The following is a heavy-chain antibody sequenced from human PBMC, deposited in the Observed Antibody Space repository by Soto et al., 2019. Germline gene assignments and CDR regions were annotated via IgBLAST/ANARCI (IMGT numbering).Heavy chain of an antibody. CDR2: INTYNGNT. V-gene: IGHV1-18*01. J-gene: IGHJ4*02. CDR3: ARERTVAGNDY. Sequence: ASVKVSCKASGYSFTRYGIAWARQAPGQGLEWMGWINTYNGNTNYAQNLQGRVTLTTDTSTSTAYMELTSLRSNYTAIYYCARERTVAGNDYWGQGTLVTVSS. D-gene: IGHD6-19*01. CDR1: GYSFTRYG.